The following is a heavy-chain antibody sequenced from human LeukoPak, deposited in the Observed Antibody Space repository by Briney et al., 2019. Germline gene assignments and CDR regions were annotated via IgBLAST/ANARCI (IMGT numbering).Heavy chain of an antibody. D-gene: IGHD5-24*01. CDR3: ARTKEMASISYFDS. CDR1: GFPFSSYA. Sequence: GGSLRLSCAASGFPFSSYAMSWVRQAPGKGLEWVSAISGSGDSTYYADSVKDRFTISRDNAKNSLYLQMNSLRAEDTAVYYCARTKEMASISYFDSWGQGTLVTVSS. J-gene: IGHJ4*02. CDR2: ISGSGDST. V-gene: IGHV3-23*01.